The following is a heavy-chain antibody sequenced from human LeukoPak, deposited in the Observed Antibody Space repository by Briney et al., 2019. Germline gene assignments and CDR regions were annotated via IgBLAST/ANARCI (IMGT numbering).Heavy chain of an antibody. Sequence: GGSLRLSCAASGFSFDNYWMTWVRQAPGKGLEWVASISKPGIEKYYVDSVKGRFTISRDNAKESLSLQMNSLRAEDTAVYYCVRGRAYYGSGTSSDFWGQGTLVIVSS. J-gene: IGHJ4*02. CDR3: VRGRAYYGSGTSSDF. V-gene: IGHV3-7*04. CDR1: GFSFDNYW. D-gene: IGHD3-10*01. CDR2: ISKPGIEK.